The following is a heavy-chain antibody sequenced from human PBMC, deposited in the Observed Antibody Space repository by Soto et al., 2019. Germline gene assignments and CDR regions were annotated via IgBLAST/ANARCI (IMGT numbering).Heavy chain of an antibody. D-gene: IGHD2-15*01. J-gene: IGHJ6*02. Sequence: QVQLVESGGGVVQPGRSLRLSCAASGFTFSSYVMHWVRQAPGKGLEWVAIISYDGNNKYYADSVKGRFTISRDKSKNTLYLQRNRLRAEDTAVYYCARAGCDGGSCYTLVGLRYGMDGWGQGTTVTVSS. CDR1: GFTFSSYV. V-gene: IGHV3-30-3*01. CDR3: ARAGCDGGSCYTLVGLRYGMDG. CDR2: ISYDGNNK.